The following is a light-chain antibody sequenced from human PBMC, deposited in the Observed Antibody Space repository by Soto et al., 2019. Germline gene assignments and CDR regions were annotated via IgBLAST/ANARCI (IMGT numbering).Light chain of an antibody. Sequence: EIVMTQSPATLSVSPGERATLSCRASQSVSSNLVWYQQKPGQAPRLLIYGASTRATGIPARFSGSGSGTEFTLTISRLQSEDFAVYYCQQYNNWPGTFGQGTKVEIK. CDR1: QSVSSN. CDR3: QQYNNWPGT. CDR2: GAS. J-gene: IGKJ1*01. V-gene: IGKV3D-15*01.